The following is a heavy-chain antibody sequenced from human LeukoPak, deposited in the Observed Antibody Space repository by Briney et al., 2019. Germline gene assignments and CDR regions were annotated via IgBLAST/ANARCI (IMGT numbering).Heavy chain of an antibody. J-gene: IGHJ6*04. D-gene: IGHD3-10*01. Sequence: ASEKVSRKASGYTFTSYYMHWVRQAPGQGLEWMGIINPSGGSTSYAQKFQGRVTMTRDMSTSTVYMELSSLRSEDTAVYYCARGLMVRGGMDVWGKGTTVTVSS. V-gene: IGHV1-46*01. CDR1: GYTFTSYY. CDR2: INPSGGST. CDR3: ARGLMVRGGMDV.